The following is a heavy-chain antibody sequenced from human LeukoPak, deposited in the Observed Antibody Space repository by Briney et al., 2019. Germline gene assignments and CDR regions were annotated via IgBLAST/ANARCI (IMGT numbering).Heavy chain of an antibody. CDR3: AKDLDDILTGDAFDI. V-gene: IGHV3-30*18. CDR2: ISYDGSNK. Sequence: GGSLRLSCAASGFTFSSDGMHWVRQAPGKGLEWVAVISYDGSNKYYADSVKGRFTISRDNSKNTLYLQMNSLRAEDTAVYYCAKDLDDILTGDAFDIWGQGTMVTVSS. D-gene: IGHD3-9*01. CDR1: GFTFSSDG. J-gene: IGHJ3*02.